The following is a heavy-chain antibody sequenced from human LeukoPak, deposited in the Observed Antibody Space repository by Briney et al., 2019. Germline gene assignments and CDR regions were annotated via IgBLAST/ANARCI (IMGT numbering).Heavy chain of an antibody. Sequence: GGSLRLSCAASGFTFSSYEMYWVRQAPGKGLEWVSYISSSGSTIYYADSVKGRFTISRDNARSSLYLQLNSLRAEDTAVYYCARDWQTVVGNYYYMDVWGKGTTVTISS. V-gene: IGHV3-48*03. CDR2: ISSSGSTI. J-gene: IGHJ6*03. CDR3: ARDWQTVVGNYYYMDV. D-gene: IGHD4-17*01. CDR1: GFTFSSYE.